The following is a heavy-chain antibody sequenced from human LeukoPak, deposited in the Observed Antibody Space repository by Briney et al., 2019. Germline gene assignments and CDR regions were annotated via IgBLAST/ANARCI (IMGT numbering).Heavy chain of an antibody. V-gene: IGHV4-59*01. D-gene: IGHD6-13*01. CDR2: IYYTGST. CDR1: GGSISSYY. CDR3: ARTGSWYYYFDY. J-gene: IGHJ4*02. Sequence: SETLSLTCTVSGGSISSYYWSWIRQPPGKGLEWIGYIYYTGSTNYNPSLKSRVTISVDTSKNQFSLKLSSVTAADTAVYYCARTGSWYYYFDYWGQGALVTVSS.